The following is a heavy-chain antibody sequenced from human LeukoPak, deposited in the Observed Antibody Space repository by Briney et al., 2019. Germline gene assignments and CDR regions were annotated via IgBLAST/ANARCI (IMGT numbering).Heavy chain of an antibody. CDR2: IRYDGSYK. Sequence: GGSLRLSCAASEFIVSINYMTWVRQAPGKGLEWVAFIRYDGSYKNYADSVKGRFTISRDISKSTLYLQMNSLRAADTAVYYCAKDGGVRGPDYYYYMDVWGKGTTVTISS. V-gene: IGHV3-30*02. J-gene: IGHJ6*03. D-gene: IGHD3-10*01. CDR1: EFIVSINY. CDR3: AKDGGVRGPDYYYYMDV.